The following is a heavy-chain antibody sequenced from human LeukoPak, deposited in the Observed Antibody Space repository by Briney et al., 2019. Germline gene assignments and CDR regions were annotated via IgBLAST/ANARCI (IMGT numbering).Heavy chain of an antibody. CDR1: GGSISSYY. Sequence: SETLSLTCTVSGGSISSYYWSWIRQPPGKGLEWIGYIYYSGSTNYNPSLKSRVTISVDTSKNQFSLKLSSVTAADTAVYYCARYNDDERTFDYWGQGTLVTVSS. V-gene: IGHV4-59*01. CDR2: IYYSGST. CDR3: ARYNDDERTFDY. J-gene: IGHJ4*02. D-gene: IGHD1-1*01.